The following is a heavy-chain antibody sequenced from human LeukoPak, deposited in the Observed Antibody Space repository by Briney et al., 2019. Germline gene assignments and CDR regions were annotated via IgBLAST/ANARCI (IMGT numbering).Heavy chain of an antibody. D-gene: IGHD7-27*01. CDR1: GGTFSSYA. J-gene: IGHJ4*02. CDR2: IIPIFGKA. CDR3: AIRNWGWGAFDY. V-gene: IGHV1-69*01. Sequence: VASVTVSCMASGGTFSSYAISWVRQAPGQGLEWMGGIIPIFGKANYAQKFQGRVTITADESTSTAYMELSSLRSEDTAVYYCAIRNWGWGAFDYWGQGTLVTVSS.